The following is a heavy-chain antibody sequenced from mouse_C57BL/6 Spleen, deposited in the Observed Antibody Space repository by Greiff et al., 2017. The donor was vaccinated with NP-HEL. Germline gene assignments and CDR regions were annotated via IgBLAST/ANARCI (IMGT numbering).Heavy chain of an antibody. Sequence: EVQLQQSGAELVRPGASVKLSCTASGFNIKDYYMHWVKQRPEQGLEWIGRIDPEDGDTEYAPKFQGKATMTADTSSNTAYLQLSSLTSEDTAVYYCTTRYSMVTRPYYDAMDYWGQGTSVTVSS. V-gene: IGHV14-1*01. CDR1: GFNIKDYY. J-gene: IGHJ4*01. D-gene: IGHD2-2*01. CDR3: TTRYSMVTRPYYDAMDY. CDR2: IDPEDGDT.